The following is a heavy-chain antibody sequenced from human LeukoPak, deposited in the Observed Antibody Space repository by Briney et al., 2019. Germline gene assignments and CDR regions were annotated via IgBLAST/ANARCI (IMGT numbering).Heavy chain of an antibody. CDR3: ARADRLHGGPYLIGP. CDR2: INPNGGGT. CDR1: GYSFTDYY. Sequence: ASVKVCCKTSGYSFTDYYMHWVRQAPGQGLEWMGWINPNGGGTSSAQKFQGRVTMTRDTSISTVYMEVSWLTSDDTAIYYCARADRLHGGPYLIGPWGQGTLVTVSS. J-gene: IGHJ5*02. V-gene: IGHV1-2*02. D-gene: IGHD2-21*01.